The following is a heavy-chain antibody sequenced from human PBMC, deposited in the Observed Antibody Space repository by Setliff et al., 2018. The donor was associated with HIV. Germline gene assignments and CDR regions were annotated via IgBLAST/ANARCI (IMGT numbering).Heavy chain of an antibody. CDR2: IRYSGNT. CDR3: ARGEYYFDY. J-gene: IGHJ4*02. CDR1: GASINSMTDY. Sequence: KTSETLSLTCTVSGASINSMTDYWGWIRQPPGKGLEWIASIRYSGNTFYNPSLKSRTTISVDTSKNQFSLKLSSVTAADTAVYYCARGEYYFDYWGQGTLVTVSS. V-gene: IGHV4-39*07.